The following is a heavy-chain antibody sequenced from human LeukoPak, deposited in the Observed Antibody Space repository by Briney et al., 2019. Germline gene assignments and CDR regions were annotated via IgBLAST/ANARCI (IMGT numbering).Heavy chain of an antibody. CDR3: AKSDGVDDAFDI. V-gene: IGHV3-21*01. Sequence: GGSLRLSCAASGFTFNTYSMRWVRQAPGKGLEWVSFISSSSSYIYYADSVKGRFTISRNNAKNSLSLQMNSLRAEDTAVYYCAKSDGVDDAFDIWGQGTVVTVSS. D-gene: IGHD3-3*01. J-gene: IGHJ3*02. CDR1: GFTFNTYS. CDR2: ISSSSSYI.